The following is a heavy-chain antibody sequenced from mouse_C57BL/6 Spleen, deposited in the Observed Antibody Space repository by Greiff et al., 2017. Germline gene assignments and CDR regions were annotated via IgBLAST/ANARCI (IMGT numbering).Heavy chain of an antibody. J-gene: IGHJ2*01. D-gene: IGHD2-1*01. CDR2: IDPSDSYT. V-gene: IGHV1-50*01. CDR3: AKGYGNLYFDY. CDR1: GYTFTSYW. Sequence: QVQLQQPGAELVKPGASVKLSCKASGYTFTSYWMQWVKQRPGQGLEWIGEIDPSDSYTNYNQKFKGKAKLTVDTSSSTAYMQLSSLTSEDSAVYYCAKGYGNLYFDYWGQGTTLTVSS.